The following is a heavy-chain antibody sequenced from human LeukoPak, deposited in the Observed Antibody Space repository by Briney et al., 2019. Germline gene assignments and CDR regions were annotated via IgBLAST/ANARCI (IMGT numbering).Heavy chain of an antibody. V-gene: IGHV1-2*02. Sequence: GASVKVSCTASGYTFTAFYIHWVRQAPGQGPEWMGWINPNSSSTKYAQKFQGRVTMSRDTSITTTYMELSRLTSDDTAVYYCARVSDIVVVPAAFYFDCWGQGVLVTVSS. D-gene: IGHD2-2*01. CDR3: ARVSDIVVVPAAFYFDC. CDR2: INPNSSST. J-gene: IGHJ4*02. CDR1: GYTFTAFY.